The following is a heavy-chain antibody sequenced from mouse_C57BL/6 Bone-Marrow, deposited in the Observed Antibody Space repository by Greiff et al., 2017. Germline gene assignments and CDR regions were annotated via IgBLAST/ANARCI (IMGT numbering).Heavy chain of an antibody. V-gene: IGHV1-59*01. J-gene: IGHJ2*01. CDR3: ARERLRRGY. CDR1: GYTFTSYW. D-gene: IGHD2-4*01. CDR2: IDPSDSYT. Sequence: QVQLQQPGAELVRPGTSVKLSCKASGYTFTSYWMHWVKQRPGQGLEWIGVIDPSDSYTNYNQKFKGKATLTVDTSSSTAYMQLSSLTSEDSAVYYCARERLRRGYWGQGTTLTVSS.